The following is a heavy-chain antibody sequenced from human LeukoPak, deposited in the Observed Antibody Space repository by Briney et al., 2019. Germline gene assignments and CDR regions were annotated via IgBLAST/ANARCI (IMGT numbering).Heavy chain of an antibody. D-gene: IGHD6-13*01. J-gene: IGHJ1*01. CDR1: GYTLTELS. Sequence: ASVKVSCKVSGYTLTELSMHWVRQAPGKGLEWMGGFDPEDGETIYAQKFQGRVTMTEDTSTDTAYMELSSLRSEDTAVYYCATGIAAAGPFEYFQHWGQGTLVTVSS. V-gene: IGHV1-24*01. CDR2: FDPEDGET. CDR3: ATGIAAAGPFEYFQH.